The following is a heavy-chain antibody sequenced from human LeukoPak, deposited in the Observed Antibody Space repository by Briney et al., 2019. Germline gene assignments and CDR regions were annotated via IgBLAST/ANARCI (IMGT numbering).Heavy chain of an antibody. V-gene: IGHV4-4*07. CDR1: GDSISSDY. J-gene: IGHJ5*02. D-gene: IGHD6-13*01. CDR3: AREPPYSGWFDP. CDR2: IYTTGST. Sequence: SETLSLTCSVSGDSISSDYWSWIRQLAGKGLEWIGRIYTTGSTNYNPSLKSRVTMSVDMSKNQFSLKLSSVTAADTAVYYCAREPPYSGWFDPWGQGTLVTVSS.